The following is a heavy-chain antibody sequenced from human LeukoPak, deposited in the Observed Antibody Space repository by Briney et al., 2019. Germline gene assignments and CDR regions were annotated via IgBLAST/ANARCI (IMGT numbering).Heavy chain of an antibody. J-gene: IGHJ4*02. V-gene: IGHV4-34*01. Sequence: SEALSLTCAVYGGSFSGYYWSWIRQPPGKGLEWIGEINHSGSTNYNPSLKSRATISVDTSKNQFSLKLSSVTAADTAVYYCARGVLVGATRKFDYWGQGTLVTVSS. CDR1: GGSFSGYY. CDR3: ARGVLVGATRKFDY. D-gene: IGHD1-26*01. CDR2: INHSGST.